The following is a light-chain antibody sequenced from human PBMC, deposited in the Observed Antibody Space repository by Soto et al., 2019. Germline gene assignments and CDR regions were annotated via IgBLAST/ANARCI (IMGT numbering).Light chain of an antibody. CDR1: QSVSTW. CDR2: KAS. V-gene: IGKV1-5*03. J-gene: IGKJ5*01. CDR3: QQYDSYPFT. Sequence: DIQMTQSPSTLSASVGDRVTITCRASQSVSTWLAWYQQKPGKVPNLLVYKASSLKTGVPSRFSGSGSGTEFTLTISGLQPDDLATYYCQQYDSYPFTFGQGTRLEIK.